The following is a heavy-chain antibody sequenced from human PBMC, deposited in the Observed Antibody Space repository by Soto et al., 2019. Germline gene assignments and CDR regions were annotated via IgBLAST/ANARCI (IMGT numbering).Heavy chain of an antibody. CDR2: INHSGST. Sequence: PSETLSLTCAVYGGSFSGYYWSWIRQPPGKGLEWIGEINHSGSTNYNPSLKSRVTISVDTSKNQFSLKLSSVTAADTAVYYCARETPLHIVVVTAIPGRYYFDYWGQGTLVTVSS. J-gene: IGHJ4*02. D-gene: IGHD2-21*02. V-gene: IGHV4-34*01. CDR1: GGSFSGYY. CDR3: ARETPLHIVVVTAIPGRYYFDY.